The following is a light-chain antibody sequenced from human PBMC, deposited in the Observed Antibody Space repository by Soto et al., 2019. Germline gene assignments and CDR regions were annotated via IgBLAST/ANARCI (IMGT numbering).Light chain of an antibody. CDR2: GNS. Sequence: SVLTQPPSVSGAPGQRVTISCTESSSNIGAGYDVHWYQQLPGTAPKLLIYGNSNRPSGVPDRFSGSKSGTSASLAITGLQAEDEADYYCQSSDSSLSGWVFGGGTKLTVL. J-gene: IGLJ3*02. CDR3: QSSDSSLSGWV. CDR1: SSNIGAGYD. V-gene: IGLV1-40*01.